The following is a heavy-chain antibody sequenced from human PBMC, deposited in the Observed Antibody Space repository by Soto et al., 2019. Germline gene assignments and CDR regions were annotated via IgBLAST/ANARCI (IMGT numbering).Heavy chain of an antibody. V-gene: IGHV5-10-1*01. D-gene: IGHD3-22*01. CDR3: AGTANYYDSSAPYYYYGMGV. CDR2: IDPSDSYT. J-gene: IGHJ6*02. CDR1: GYSFTSYW. Sequence: GESLKISCKGSGYSFTSYWISWVRQMPGKGLEWMGRIDPSDSYTNYSPSFQGHVTISADKSISTAYLQWSSLKASDTAMYYCAGTANYYDSSAPYYYYGMGVWGQGTTVTVSS.